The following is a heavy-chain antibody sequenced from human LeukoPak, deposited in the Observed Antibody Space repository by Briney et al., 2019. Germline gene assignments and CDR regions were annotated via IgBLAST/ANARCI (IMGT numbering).Heavy chain of an antibody. CDR3: ARSTYGREEPDY. J-gene: IGHJ4*02. CDR2: IYYSGST. D-gene: IGHD4-11*01. V-gene: IGHV4-39*01. CDR1: GGSISSSSYY. Sequence: PSETLSLTCTVSGGSISSSSYYWGWIPQPPGKGLEWIGCIYYSGSTYYNPSLKSRVTISVDTSKNQFSLKLSSVTGADTAVYYCARSTYGREEPDYWGQGTLVTVSS.